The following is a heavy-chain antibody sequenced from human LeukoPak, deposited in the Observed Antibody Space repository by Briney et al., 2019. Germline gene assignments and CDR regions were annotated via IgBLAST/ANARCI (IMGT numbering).Heavy chain of an antibody. V-gene: IGHV3-7*03. CDR2: LNEDGSKR. J-gene: IGHJ4*02. Sequence: PGGSLRLSFAASGFAFSSYWMTWFRQAPGKGLEWVASLNEDGSKRSYVGSVKGRFTISRDNAQKSLYLQMNSLTAEDTAVYYCARAVTSMDGYWGQGTLVTVSS. CDR1: GFAFSSYW. D-gene: IGHD5-18*01. CDR3: ARAVTSMDGY.